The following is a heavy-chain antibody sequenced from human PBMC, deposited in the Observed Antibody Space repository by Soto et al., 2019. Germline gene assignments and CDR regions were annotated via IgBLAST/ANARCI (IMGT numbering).Heavy chain of an antibody. Sequence: LSLTCTVSGGSISSGDYYWSWIRQPPGKGLEWIGYIYYSGSTYYNPSLKSRVTISVDTSKNQFSLKLSSVTAADTAVYYCASDQGGRYYDFWSGSWFDPWGQGTLVTVSS. D-gene: IGHD3-3*01. CDR1: GGSISSGDYY. V-gene: IGHV4-30-4*01. CDR3: ASDQGGRYYDFWSGSWFDP. J-gene: IGHJ5*02. CDR2: IYYSGST.